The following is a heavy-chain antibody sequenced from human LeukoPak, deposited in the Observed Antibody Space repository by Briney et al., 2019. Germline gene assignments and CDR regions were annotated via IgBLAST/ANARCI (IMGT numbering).Heavy chain of an antibody. D-gene: IGHD4-17*01. Sequence: GGSLRLSCAASGFTFSSYEMNWVRQAPGEGLEWVSYISSSGSSIYYADSVKGRFTISRDNAKNSLYLQMNSLRAEDTAIYYCARDENGDFSFDYWGQGTLVTVSS. V-gene: IGHV3-48*03. CDR2: ISSSGSSI. CDR1: GFTFSSYE. J-gene: IGHJ4*02. CDR3: ARDENGDFSFDY.